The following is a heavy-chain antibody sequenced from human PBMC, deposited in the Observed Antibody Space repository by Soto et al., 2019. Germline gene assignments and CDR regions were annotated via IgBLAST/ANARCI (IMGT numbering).Heavy chain of an antibody. CDR2: ISYDGSNK. CDR3: ARAGSVYYYYYGMDV. Sequence: QPGGSLRLSCAASGFTFSSYAMHWVRQAPGKGLEWVAVISYDGSNKYYADSVKGRFTISRDSSKNTLYLQMNSLRAEDTAVYYCARAGSVYYYYYGMDVWGQGTTVTVSS. V-gene: IGHV3-30-3*01. J-gene: IGHJ6*02. D-gene: IGHD3-10*01. CDR1: GFTFSSYA.